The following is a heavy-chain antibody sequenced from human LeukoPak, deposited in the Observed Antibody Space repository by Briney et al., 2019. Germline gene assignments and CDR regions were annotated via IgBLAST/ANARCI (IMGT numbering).Heavy chain of an antibody. CDR3: AKAPVVVAATDFDY. CDR2: ISGSGGST. V-gene: IGHV3-23*01. Sequence: GGSLRLSCAASGFTVSSNYMSWVRQAPGKGLEWVSAISGSGGSTYYADSVRGRFTISRDNSKNTLYLQMNSLRAEDTAVYYCAKAPVVVAATDFDYWGQGTLVTVSS. D-gene: IGHD2-15*01. CDR1: GFTVSSNY. J-gene: IGHJ4*02.